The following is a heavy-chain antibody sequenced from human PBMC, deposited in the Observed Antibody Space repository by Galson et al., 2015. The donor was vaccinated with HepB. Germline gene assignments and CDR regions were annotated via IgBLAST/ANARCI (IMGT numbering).Heavy chain of an antibody. CDR3: ARTTFGGSYNWFDP. Sequence: PALVKPTPTLTLTCTFSGFSLTTRGMRVSWIRQPPGKALEWLARIDWDDDKFYTTSLKTRLTISKDTSKNQVVLTMTNMDPVDTATYYCARTTFGGSYNWFDPWGQGTLVTVAS. V-gene: IGHV2-70*04. CDR1: GFSLTTRGMR. CDR2: IDWDDDK. J-gene: IGHJ5*02. D-gene: IGHD1-26*01.